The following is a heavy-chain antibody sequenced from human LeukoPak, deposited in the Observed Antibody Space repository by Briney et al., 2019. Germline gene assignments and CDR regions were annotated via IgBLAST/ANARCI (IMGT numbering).Heavy chain of an antibody. CDR2: ISYDGYDK. CDR3: AKARLMAAPFYYYGMDV. D-gene: IGHD5-24*01. J-gene: IGHJ6*02. CDR1: GFTFNDYA. Sequence: GGSLRLSCAASGFTFNDYALYWVRQAPGKGLEWVTLISYDGYDKSYADSVRGRFTISRDNAKNSLYLQMNSLRGEDTALYYCAKARLMAAPFYYYGMDVWGPGTTVTVSS. V-gene: IGHV3-30-3*01.